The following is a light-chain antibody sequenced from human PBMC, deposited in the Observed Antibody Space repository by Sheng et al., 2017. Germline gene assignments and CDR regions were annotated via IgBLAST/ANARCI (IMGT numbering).Light chain of an antibody. CDR3: MQALQTPIT. J-gene: IGKJ5*01. Sequence: DVVMIQSPLSLSVTPGEPASISCKSSQSLLHNNGNNYLAWYLQKSGQSPQLLIYLSSNRASGVPDRFSGSGSGTDFTLKISRVQPEDVGVYYCMQALQTPITFGQGTRLDIK. V-gene: IGKV2-28*01. CDR1: QSLLHNNGNNY. CDR2: LSS.